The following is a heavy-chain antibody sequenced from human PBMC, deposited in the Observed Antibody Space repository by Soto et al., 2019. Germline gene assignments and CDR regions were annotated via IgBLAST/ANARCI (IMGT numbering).Heavy chain of an antibody. CDR3: ARGGTELLSPFDY. V-gene: IGHV1-18*01. CDR1: GYTFTSFG. J-gene: IGHJ4*02. Sequence: ASVKVSCQASGYTFTSFGIRWGRPAPGQGLEWMGWISAYNGNTNYAQKLQGRVTMTTDTSTSTAYMELRSLRSDDTAVYYCARGGTELLSPFDYWGQGTLVTVSS. CDR2: ISAYNGNT. D-gene: IGHD1-26*01.